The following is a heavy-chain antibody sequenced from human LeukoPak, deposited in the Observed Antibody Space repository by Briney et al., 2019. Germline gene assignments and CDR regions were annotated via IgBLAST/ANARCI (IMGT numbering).Heavy chain of an antibody. CDR2: ISRSGSTI. D-gene: IGHD3/OR15-3a*01. CDR3: ARPTWTNYMDV. V-gene: IGHV3-48*03. J-gene: IGHJ6*03. CDR1: GFTLSSSE. Sequence: GGSLRLSCAASGFTLSSSEMNWVRQAPGKGLEWVSYISRSGSTIFYADSVKGRFTISRDNAENSVSLQMNSLRAEDTAVYFCARPTWTNYMDVWGKGTAVTISS.